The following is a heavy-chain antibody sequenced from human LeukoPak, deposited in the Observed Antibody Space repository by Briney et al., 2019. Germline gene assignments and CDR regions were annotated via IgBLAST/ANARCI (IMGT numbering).Heavy chain of an antibody. J-gene: IGHJ4*02. Sequence: PSQTLSLTCTVSGGSICSGGYYWSWIRQPPGKGPEWIGYIYHSGSTYYNPSLKSRVTISVDRSKNQFSLKLSSVTAADTAVYYCARVRFLEWLEDIDYWGQGTLVTVSS. CDR1: GGSICSGGYY. D-gene: IGHD3-3*01. V-gene: IGHV4-30-2*01. CDR3: ARVRFLEWLEDIDY. CDR2: IYHSGST.